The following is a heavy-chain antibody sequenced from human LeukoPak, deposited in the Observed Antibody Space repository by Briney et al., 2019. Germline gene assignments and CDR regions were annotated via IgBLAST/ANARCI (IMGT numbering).Heavy chain of an antibody. D-gene: IGHD4-17*01. CDR1: GGSFSGYY. V-gene: IGHV4-34*01. CDR3: ANGDYYFDY. J-gene: IGHJ4*02. CDR2: INHSGST. Sequence: PSETLSLTCAVYGGSFSGYYWSWIRQPPGKGLEWIGEINHSGSTNYNPSLKSRVTISVDTSKNQFSLKLSSVTAADTAVYYCANGDYYFDYWGQGTLVTVSS.